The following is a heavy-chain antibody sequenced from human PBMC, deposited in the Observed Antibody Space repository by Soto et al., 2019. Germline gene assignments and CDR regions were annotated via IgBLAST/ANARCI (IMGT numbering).Heavy chain of an antibody. J-gene: IGHJ6*02. D-gene: IGHD5-12*01. CDR3: ANLWGDGYNLGQDYNGMDV. V-gene: IGHV3-33*06. CDR2: IWYDGSLQ. CDR1: GFSFENYG. Sequence: QVQMVESGGGVVQPGRSLRLSCAASGFSFENYGMHWVRQAPGSGLEWVAIIWYDGSLQYYAAAEKGRFTISRENSKNNMYLEMNSLRAEDTAVDYCANLWGDGYNLGQDYNGMDVWGQGTTVIVSS.